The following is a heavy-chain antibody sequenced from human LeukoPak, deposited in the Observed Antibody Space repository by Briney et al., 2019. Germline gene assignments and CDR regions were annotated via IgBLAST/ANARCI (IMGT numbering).Heavy chain of an antibody. CDR3: ARDYCGGDCYSLGGLDY. CDR2: INPSGGST. J-gene: IGHJ4*02. D-gene: IGHD2-21*02. Sequence: GASVKVSCKASGYTFTSYYMHWVRQAPGQGLEWMGIINPSGGSTSYAQKFQGRVTMTRDMSTSTVYMELSSLRSEDTAVYYCARDYCGGDCYSLGGLDYWGQGTLVTVSS. V-gene: IGHV1-46*01. CDR1: GYTFTSYY.